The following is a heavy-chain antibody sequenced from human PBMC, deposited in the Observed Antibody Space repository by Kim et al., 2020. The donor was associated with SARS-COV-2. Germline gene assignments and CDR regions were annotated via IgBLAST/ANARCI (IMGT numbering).Heavy chain of an antibody. CDR3: ARDITMVRGANYYYGMDV. V-gene: IGHV1-46*01. Sequence: ASVKVSCKASGYTFTSYYMHWVRQAPGQGLEWMGIINPSGGSTNYAQKLQGRVTMTRDTSTSTVYMELSSLRSEDTAVYYCARDITMVRGANYYYGMDVWGQGTTVTVSS. J-gene: IGHJ6*02. CDR1: GYTFTSYY. D-gene: IGHD3-10*01. CDR2: INPSGGST.